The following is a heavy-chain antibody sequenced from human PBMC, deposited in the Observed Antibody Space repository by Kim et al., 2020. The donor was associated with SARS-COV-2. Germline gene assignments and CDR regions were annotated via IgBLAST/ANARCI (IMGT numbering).Heavy chain of an antibody. D-gene: IGHD2-21*01. Sequence: DTYYPGSVKGRFTISRENAKNSLYLQMNSLRAGDTAVYYCARGEGDNFDYWGQGTLVTVSS. J-gene: IGHJ4*02. V-gene: IGHV3-13*01. CDR3: ARGEGDNFDY. CDR2: DT.